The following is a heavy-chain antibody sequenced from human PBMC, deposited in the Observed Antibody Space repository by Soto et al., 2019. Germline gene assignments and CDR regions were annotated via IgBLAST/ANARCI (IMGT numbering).Heavy chain of an antibody. J-gene: IGHJ4*02. CDR2: IYYSGST. V-gene: IGHV4-59*08. D-gene: IGHD6-19*01. CDR3: ASKAVAGTFDY. CDR1: GGSISSYY. Sequence: QVQLQESGPGLVKPSETLSLTCTVSGGSISSYYWSWIRQPPGKGLEWIGYIYYSGSTNYNPSLKSXXTXSXXTSKNQFSLKLSSVTAADTAAYYCASKAVAGTFDYWGQGTLVTVSS.